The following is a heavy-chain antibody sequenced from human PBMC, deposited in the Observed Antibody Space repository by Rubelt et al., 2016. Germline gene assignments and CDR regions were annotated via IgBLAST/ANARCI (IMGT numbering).Heavy chain of an antibody. CDR2: LYHSGST. Sequence: QVQLQESGPGLVKPSETLSLTCTVSGYSISSGYYWGWIRQPPGKGLEWIGSLYHSGSTYYNPSLKSLVTISVDTSTNQFSRRLSSVTAADTAVYYCARDHSSGWYLEGFFDYWGQGTLVTVSS. CDR1: GYSISSGYY. CDR3: ARDHSSGWYLEGFFDY. J-gene: IGHJ4*02. V-gene: IGHV4-38-2*02. D-gene: IGHD6-19*01.